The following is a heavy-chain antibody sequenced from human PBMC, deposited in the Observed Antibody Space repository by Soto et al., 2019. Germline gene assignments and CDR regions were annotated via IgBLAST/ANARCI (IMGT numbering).Heavy chain of an antibody. CDR3: ATALGYCSSTSGAMGDY. D-gene: IGHD2-2*01. Sequence: QVQLQESGPGLVKPSGTLSLTCAVSGGSISSSNWWSWVRQPPGKGLEWIGEIYHSGSTNYNPSLMSRVTISVDKSKNQFSRKLSSVTAADTAVYYCATALGYCSSTSGAMGDYWGQGTLVTVSS. CDR2: IYHSGST. V-gene: IGHV4-4*02. CDR1: GGSISSSNW. J-gene: IGHJ4*02.